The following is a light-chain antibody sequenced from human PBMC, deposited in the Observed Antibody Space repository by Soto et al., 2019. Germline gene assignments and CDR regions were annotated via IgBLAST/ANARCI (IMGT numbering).Light chain of an antibody. CDR1: SSDVGGYNY. Sequence: QSVLTQPPSASGSPGQSVTISCTGTSSDVGGYNYVSWYQQHPGKPPKLMIFEVSKRPSGVPDRFSGSKSGNTASLTVSGLQAEDEADYYCSSYAGSKNFVFGTGTKLTVL. V-gene: IGLV2-8*01. CDR2: EVS. CDR3: SSYAGSKNFV. J-gene: IGLJ1*01.